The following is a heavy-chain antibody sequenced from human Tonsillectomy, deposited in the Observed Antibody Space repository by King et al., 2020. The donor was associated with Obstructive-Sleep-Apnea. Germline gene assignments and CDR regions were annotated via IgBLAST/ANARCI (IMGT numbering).Heavy chain of an antibody. D-gene: IGHD5-12*01. V-gene: IGHV1-24*01. CDR2: FDPEDGET. J-gene: IGHJ4*02. Sequence: VQLVQSGAEVKKPGASVKVSCKVSGYTLTELSMHWVRQAPGKGLEWMGGFDPEDGETIYAQKFQGRVTMTEDTSTDTAYMGLSSLRSEDTAVYYLAINIVATIYGAHQTHLTDYWGQGTLVTVSS. CDR3: AINIVATIYGAHQTHLTDY. CDR1: GYTLTELS.